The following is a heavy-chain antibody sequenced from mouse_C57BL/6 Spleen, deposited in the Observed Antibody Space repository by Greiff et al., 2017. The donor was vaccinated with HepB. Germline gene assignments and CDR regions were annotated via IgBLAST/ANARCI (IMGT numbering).Heavy chain of an antibody. Sequence: QVQLQQSGPELVKPGASVKISCKASGYAFSSSWMNWVKQRPGKGLEWIGRIYPGDGDTNYNGKFKGKATLTADKSSSTAYMQLSSLTSEDSAVYFCARAWDDVFDYWGQGTTLTVSS. V-gene: IGHV1-82*01. J-gene: IGHJ2*01. CDR3: ARAWDDVFDY. CDR1: GYAFSSSW. D-gene: IGHD4-1*01. CDR2: IYPGDGDT.